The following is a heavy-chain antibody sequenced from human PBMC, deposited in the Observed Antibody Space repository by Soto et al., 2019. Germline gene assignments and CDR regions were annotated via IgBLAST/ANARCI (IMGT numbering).Heavy chain of an antibody. CDR3: AKDPTVYGDFLRSTNWYFDL. CDR1: GFTFDDYA. J-gene: IGHJ2*01. D-gene: IGHD4-17*01. CDR2: ISWNSGSI. V-gene: IGHV3-9*01. Sequence: EVQLVESGGGLVQPGRSLRLSCAASGFTFDDYAMHWVRQAPGKGLEWVSGISWNSGSIGYADSVKGRFTISRDNAKNSLYLQMNSLRAEDTALYYCAKDPTVYGDFLRSTNWYFDLWGRGTLVTVSS.